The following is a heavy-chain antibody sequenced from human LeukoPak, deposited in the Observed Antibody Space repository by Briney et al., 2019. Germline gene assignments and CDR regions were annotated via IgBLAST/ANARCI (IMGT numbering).Heavy chain of an antibody. D-gene: IGHD4-17*01. J-gene: IGHJ4*02. V-gene: IGHV4-39*07. CDR3: ARDSYGDYSGGYFDY. Sequence: SSETLSLTCTVSGGSISSSSYYWGWIRQPPGKGLEWIGSIYYSGSTYYNPSLKSRVTISVDTSKNQFSLKLSSVTAADTAVYYCARDSYGDYSGGYFDYWGQGTLVTVSS. CDR2: IYYSGST. CDR1: GGSISSSSYY.